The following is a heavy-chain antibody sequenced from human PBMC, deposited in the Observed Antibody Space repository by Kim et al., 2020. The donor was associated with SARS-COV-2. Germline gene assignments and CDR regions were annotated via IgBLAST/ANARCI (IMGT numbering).Heavy chain of an antibody. CDR1: GFTFSSYA. Sequence: GGSLRLSCAASGFTFSSYAMSWVRQAPGKGLEWVSAISGSGGSTYYADSVKGRFTISRDNSKNTLYLQMNSLRAEDTAVYYCAKVMGYGSGVNWFDPWGQGTLVTVSS. J-gene: IGHJ5*02. D-gene: IGHD3-10*01. V-gene: IGHV3-23*01. CDR2: ISGSGGST. CDR3: AKVMGYGSGVNWFDP.